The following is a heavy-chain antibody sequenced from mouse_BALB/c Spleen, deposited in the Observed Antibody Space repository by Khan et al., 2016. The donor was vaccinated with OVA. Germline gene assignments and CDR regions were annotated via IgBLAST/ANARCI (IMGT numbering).Heavy chain of an antibody. CDR1: GVDFIKYW. J-gene: IGHJ3*01. CDR3: ARPGGGITEETWFAY. CDR2: INPDSSSI. D-gene: IGHD1-1*01. V-gene: IGHV4-1*02. Sequence: AASGVDFIKYWMRWVRQAPGRGLEWIGEINPDSSSINYTPSLKDKFVISRDNAKNSLYLQMSKVRSDDTALYYCARPGGGITEETWFAYWGQGTLVTVSA.